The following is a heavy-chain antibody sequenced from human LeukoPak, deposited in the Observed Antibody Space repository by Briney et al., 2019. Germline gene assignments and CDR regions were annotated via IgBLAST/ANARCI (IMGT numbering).Heavy chain of an antibody. Sequence: GGSLRLSCAASEYTFSGYWMSWFRQAPGKGLEWVATIKQDGSETDYVDSVKGRFTISRDNAKNSLYLQMNSLRIEDTAVYYCARAQWRRPDYWGQGTLVTVSS. V-gene: IGHV3-7*02. D-gene: IGHD5-12*01. CDR2: IKQDGSET. CDR1: EYTFSGYW. CDR3: ARAQWRRPDY. J-gene: IGHJ4*02.